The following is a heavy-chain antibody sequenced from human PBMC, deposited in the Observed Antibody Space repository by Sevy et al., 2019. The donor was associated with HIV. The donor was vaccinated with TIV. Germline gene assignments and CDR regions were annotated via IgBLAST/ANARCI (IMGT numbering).Heavy chain of an antibody. J-gene: IGHJ6*01. V-gene: IGHV3-7*04. Sequence: GGSLRLSCAASGFTFSSYWMNWVRQAPGKGLEWVANIKEDGSDKYYVDSVKGRFTISRDNAQNSLYLEMNSLGAEDTAVQYCGGGDVWGKGTTVTVSS. CDR1: GFTFSSYW. CDR3: GGGDV. CDR2: IKEDGSDK.